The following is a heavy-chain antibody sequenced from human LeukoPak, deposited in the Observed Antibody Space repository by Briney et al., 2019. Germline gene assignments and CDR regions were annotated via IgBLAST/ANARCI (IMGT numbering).Heavy chain of an antibody. CDR3: AKDSSGYYWDY. Sequence: GGSLRLSCAASGFTFDDYAMHWVRQAPGKGLEWVSHISWDGGSTYYADSVKGRFTISRDNSKNSLYLQMNSLRAEDTVLYYCAKDSSGYYWDYWGQGTLVTVSS. V-gene: IGHV3-43D*03. J-gene: IGHJ4*02. D-gene: IGHD3-22*01. CDR1: GFTFDDYA. CDR2: ISWDGGST.